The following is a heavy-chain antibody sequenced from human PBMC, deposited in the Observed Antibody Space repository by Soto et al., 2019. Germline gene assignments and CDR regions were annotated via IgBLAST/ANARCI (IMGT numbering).Heavy chain of an antibody. J-gene: IGHJ5*02. D-gene: IGHD1-26*01. CDR1: GGTFSSYT. CDR2: IIPILGIA. CDR3: ARSSGSYPRWFDP. V-gene: IGHV1-69*02. Sequence: QVQLVQSGAEVKKPGSSVKVSCKASGGTFSSYTISWVRQAPGQGLEWMGRIIPILGIANYAQKFQGRVTITADKSTSTAYTELSSLRSEDTAVYYCARSSGSYPRWFDPWGQGTLVTVSS.